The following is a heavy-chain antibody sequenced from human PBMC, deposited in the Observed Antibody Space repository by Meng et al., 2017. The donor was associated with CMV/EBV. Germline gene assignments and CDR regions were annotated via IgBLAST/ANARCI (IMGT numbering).Heavy chain of an antibody. J-gene: IGHJ5*02. CDR1: GASISSYY. D-gene: IGHD2-2*01. Sequence: HVQLQESGPGLVTPSETLSLICTGSGASISSYYWSWIRQPAGKGLEWIGRIYTSGSTNYNPSLKSRVTMSVDTSTNQFSLKLSSVTASDTAVYYCARDLMNCSSTSCANWFDPWGQGTLVTVSS. V-gene: IGHV4-4*07. CDR3: ARDLMNCSSTSCANWFDP. CDR2: IYTSGST.